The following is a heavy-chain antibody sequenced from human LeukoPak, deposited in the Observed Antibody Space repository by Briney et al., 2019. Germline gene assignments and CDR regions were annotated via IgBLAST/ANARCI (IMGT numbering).Heavy chain of an antibody. D-gene: IGHD2-15*01. CDR2: INPNSGGT. CDR3: AAGRCTGGSCYHYYYYGMDV. Sequence: ASVKVSCKASGYTFTGYYMHWVRQAPGQGLEWTGWINPNSGGTNYAQKFQGRVIMTRDTSISTAYMELSRLRSDDTAVYYCAAGRCTGGSCYHYYYYGMDVWGQGTTVTVSS. V-gene: IGHV1-2*02. CDR1: GYTFTGYY. J-gene: IGHJ6*02.